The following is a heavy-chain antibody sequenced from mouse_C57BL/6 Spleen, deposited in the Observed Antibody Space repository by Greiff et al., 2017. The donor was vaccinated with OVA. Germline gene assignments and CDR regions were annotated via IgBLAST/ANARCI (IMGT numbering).Heavy chain of an antibody. D-gene: IGHD1-1*01. CDR2: IYPGSGST. CDR1: GYTFTSYW. J-gene: IGHJ4*01. CDR3: ARGDYYGSSYHYYAMDY. V-gene: IGHV1-55*01. Sequence: QVQLQQPGAELVKPGASVKMSCKASGYTFTSYWITWVKQRPGQGLEWIGDIYPGSGSTNYNEKFKSKATLTVDTSSSTAYMQLSRLTSEDSAVYYCARGDYYGSSYHYYAMDYWGQGTSVTVSS.